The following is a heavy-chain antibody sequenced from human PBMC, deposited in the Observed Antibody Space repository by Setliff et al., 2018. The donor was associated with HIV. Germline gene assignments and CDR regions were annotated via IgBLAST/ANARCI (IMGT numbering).Heavy chain of an antibody. CDR3: ARKVGGDFDY. Sequence: SETLSLTCAVYGGSFSGYYWSWIRQPPGKGLEWIGEINHSGSTNYNPSLKSRVTISVDTSKHQFSLKLNSMTAADTAVYFCARKVGGDFDYWGQGTRDTVSS. D-gene: IGHD2-2*01. J-gene: IGHJ4*02. CDR1: GGSFSGYY. V-gene: IGHV4-34*01. CDR2: INHSGST.